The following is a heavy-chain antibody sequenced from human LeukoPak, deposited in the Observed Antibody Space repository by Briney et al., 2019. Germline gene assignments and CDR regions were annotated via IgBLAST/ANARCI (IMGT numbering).Heavy chain of an antibody. CDR1: GGSIGSYY. CDR2: IYNSGNT. Sequence: PSETLSLTCTVSGGSIGSYYWSWIRQPPGKGLEWIGYIYNSGNTNYSPSLKSRVSTSVDTPKNQFSLKLSSVTAADTAVYYCARPSRDGYRYTFDYWSQGILVTVSS. V-gene: IGHV4-59*01. D-gene: IGHD5-24*01. J-gene: IGHJ4*02. CDR3: ARPSRDGYRYTFDY.